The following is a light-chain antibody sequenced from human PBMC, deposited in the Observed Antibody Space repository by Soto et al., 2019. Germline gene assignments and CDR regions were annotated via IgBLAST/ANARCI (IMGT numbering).Light chain of an antibody. Sequence: DIQMTQSPSTLSASVGDRVTITCRASQSINIWLAWYQQKAGTAPKLLIYDASTLESGVPSRFSGSGSRTEFTLTISSLQPDDFSTYDCQEYNSWRGEWTFGQGTKVEIK. CDR3: QEYNSWRGEWT. CDR1: QSINIW. J-gene: IGKJ1*01. CDR2: DAS. V-gene: IGKV1-5*01.